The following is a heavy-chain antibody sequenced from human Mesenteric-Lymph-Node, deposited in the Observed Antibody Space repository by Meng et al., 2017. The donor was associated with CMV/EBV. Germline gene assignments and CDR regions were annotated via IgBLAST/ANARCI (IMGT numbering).Heavy chain of an antibody. CDR1: GFTFSSYW. V-gene: IGHV3-74*01. Sequence: GESLKISCAASGFTFSSYWMHWVRQAPGKGLEWVSRINSDGSSISYADSVKGRFTISRDNAKNTLYLQMNSLRAEDTAVYYCARGLSRDLDAFDIWGQGTMVTVSS. J-gene: IGHJ3*02. CDR2: INSDGSSI. D-gene: IGHD5-24*01. CDR3: ARGLSRDLDAFDI.